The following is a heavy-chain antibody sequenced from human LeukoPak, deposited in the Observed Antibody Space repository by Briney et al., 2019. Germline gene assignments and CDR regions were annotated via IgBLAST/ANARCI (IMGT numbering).Heavy chain of an antibody. CDR1: GFTFSNAW. CDR3: TTAVRDAVDY. V-gene: IGHV3-15*01. CDR2: IKSKTGGGTT. J-gene: IGHJ4*02. Sequence: GGSLRLSCAASGFTFSNAWMSWVRQAPGKGLEWVGRIKSKTGGGTTDYAAPVKGRFTISRDDSKNTLYLQMNSLKTEDTAVYYCTTAVRDAVDYWGQGTLVTVSS. D-gene: IGHD5-24*01.